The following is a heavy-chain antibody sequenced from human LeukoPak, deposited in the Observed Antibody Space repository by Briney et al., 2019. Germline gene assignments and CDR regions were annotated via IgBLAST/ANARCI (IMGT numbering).Heavy chain of an antibody. CDR3: ATLRHSSGYLPSNYFDY. CDR2: FDPEDGET. CDR1: GYTLTELS. D-gene: IGHD3-22*01. J-gene: IGHJ4*02. Sequence: VASVKVSCKVSGYTLTELSMHWVRQAPGKGLEWMGGFDPEDGETIYAQKFQGRVTMTEDTSTDTAYMELSSLRSEDTAVYYRATLRHSSGYLPSNYFDYWGQGTLVTVSS. V-gene: IGHV1-24*01.